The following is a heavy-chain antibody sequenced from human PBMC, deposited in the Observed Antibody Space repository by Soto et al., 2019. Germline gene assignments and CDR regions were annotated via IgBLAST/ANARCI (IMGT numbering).Heavy chain of an antibody. CDR1: GDSISTDY. V-gene: IGHV4-59*08. Sequence: PSETLSLTCTVSGDSISTDYWIWIRQSPGKGLEWIGFIYYGGSTNYNPSLKSRVTISVDTPKNQFSLKLSSVTAADTAVYYCARNILGGTTDYWGQGTLVTVSS. CDR2: IYYGGST. CDR3: ARNILGGTTDY. J-gene: IGHJ4*02. D-gene: IGHD1-7*01.